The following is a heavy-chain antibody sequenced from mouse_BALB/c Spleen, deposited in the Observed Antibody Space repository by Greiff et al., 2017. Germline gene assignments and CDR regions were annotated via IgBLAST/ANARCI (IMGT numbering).Heavy chain of an antibody. V-gene: IGHV5-6-5*01. Sequence: EVKLMESGGGLVKPGGSLKLSCAASGFTFSSYAMSWVRQTPEKRLEWVASISSGGSTYYPDSVKGRFTISRDNARNILYLQMSSLRSEDTAMYYCARGGIYYGYEEYYYAMDYWGQGTSVTVSS. CDR1: GFTFSSYA. D-gene: IGHD2-2*01. CDR3: ARGGIYYGYEEYYYAMDY. CDR2: ISSGGST. J-gene: IGHJ4*01.